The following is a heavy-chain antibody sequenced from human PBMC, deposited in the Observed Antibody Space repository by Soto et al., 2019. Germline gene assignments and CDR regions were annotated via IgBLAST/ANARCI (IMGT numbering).Heavy chain of an antibody. J-gene: IGHJ4*02. CDR2: IIPIFGTA. CDR1: GYPFTNYY. CDR3: HGYGY. Sequence: SVTVSCQASGYPFTNYYIYWMRQAPGQGLEWMGRIIPIFGTANYAQKFQGRVTITADESTSTAYMELSSLRAEDTAVYYCHGYGYWGQGTLVTVSS. V-gene: IGHV1-69*13. D-gene: IGHD5-12*01.